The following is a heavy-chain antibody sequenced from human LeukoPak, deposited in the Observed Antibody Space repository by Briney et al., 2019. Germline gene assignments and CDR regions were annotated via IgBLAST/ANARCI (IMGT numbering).Heavy chain of an antibody. Sequence: GGSLRLSCAASGFTVSSNYMSWVRQAPGKGLEWVSVIYSGGSTYYADSVKGRFTISRDNSKNTLYLQMNSLRAEDTAVYYCAREGYDFWSGLSNWFDPWGQGTLVTVSS. D-gene: IGHD3-3*01. V-gene: IGHV3-53*01. CDR1: GFTVSSNY. CDR3: AREGYDFWSGLSNWFDP. CDR2: IYSGGST. J-gene: IGHJ5*02.